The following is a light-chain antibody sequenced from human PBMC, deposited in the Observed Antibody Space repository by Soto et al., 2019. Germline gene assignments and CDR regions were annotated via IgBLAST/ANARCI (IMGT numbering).Light chain of an antibody. J-gene: IGKJ3*01. Sequence: EIVLTQSPGTLSLSPGERATLSCRDSQSVSSSYLAWYQQRPGQAPRLVIFGASTRAIGIPGRFSGSGSGTDFTLTISRLEPEDFAVYYCQQYGTSPFTFGPGTKVDIK. V-gene: IGKV3-20*01. CDR3: QQYGTSPFT. CDR1: QSVSSSY. CDR2: GAS.